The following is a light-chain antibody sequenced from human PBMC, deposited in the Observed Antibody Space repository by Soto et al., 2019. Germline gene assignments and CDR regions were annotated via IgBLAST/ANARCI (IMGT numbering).Light chain of an antibody. J-gene: IGLJ1*01. CDR1: SSDVGSYNL. CDR2: EDS. V-gene: IGLV2-23*01. CDR3: CSYAGSGTYV. Sequence: QSVLTQPASVSGSPGQSITISCTGTSSDVGSYNLVSWYQQHPGKAPKLIIYEDSKRPSGVSNRFCGSNSGNTASRTISGLQAEYGADYYCCSYAGSGTYVVGTRTKLTVL.